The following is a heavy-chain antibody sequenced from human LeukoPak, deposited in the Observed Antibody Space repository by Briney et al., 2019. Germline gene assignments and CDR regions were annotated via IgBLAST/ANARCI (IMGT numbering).Heavy chain of an antibody. Sequence: PGGSLRLSCAASGFTFSSYWMSWVRQAPGKGLEWVANIKQDGSEKYYVDSVKGRFTISRDNAKNSLYLQMNSLRAEDTAVYYCARGAEVAIFGVVIPDYWGQGTLVTVSS. J-gene: IGHJ4*02. CDR1: GFTFSSYW. D-gene: IGHD3-3*01. CDR3: ARGAEVAIFGVVIPDY. V-gene: IGHV3-7*01. CDR2: IKQDGSEK.